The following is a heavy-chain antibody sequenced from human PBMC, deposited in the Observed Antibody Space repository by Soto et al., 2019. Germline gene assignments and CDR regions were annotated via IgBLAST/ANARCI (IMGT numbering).Heavy chain of an antibody. CDR2: INHSGST. D-gene: IGHD2-15*01. CDR1: GGSFSGYY. V-gene: IGHV4-34*01. J-gene: IGHJ4*02. CDR3: ARGQSSLLLDF. Sequence: SETLSLSCAVYGGSFSGYYWSWIRQPPGKGLEWIGEINHSGSTNYNPSLKSRVTISVDTSKNQFSLKLSSVTAADTAVYYCARGQSSLLLDFWGQGVLVTGSS.